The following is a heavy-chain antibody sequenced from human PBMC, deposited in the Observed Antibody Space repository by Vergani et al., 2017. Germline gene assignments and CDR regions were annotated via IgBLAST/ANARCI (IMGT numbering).Heavy chain of an antibody. D-gene: IGHD5-18*01. CDR1: GYTLTELS. CDR3: ARDTGYSYGPYYYYYMDV. V-gene: IGHV1-24*01. Sequence: VQLVQSGAEVKKPGASVKVSCKVSGYTLTELSMHWVRQAPGKGLEWMGGFDPEDGETIYAQKFQGRVTMTEDTSTDTAYMELSSLRSEDTAVYYCARDTGYSYGPYYYYYMDVWGKGTTVTVSS. CDR2: FDPEDGET. J-gene: IGHJ6*03.